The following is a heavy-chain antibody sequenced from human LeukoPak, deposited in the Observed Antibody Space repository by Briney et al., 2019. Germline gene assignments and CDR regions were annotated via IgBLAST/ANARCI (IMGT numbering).Heavy chain of an antibody. CDR1: GYSFTSYW. CDR3: ARRGNWNSDYYYMDV. Sequence: PGESLKISCKGSGYSFTSYWIGWVRQMPGKGLEWMGIIYPGDSDTRYSPSFQGQVTISADRSISTAYLQWSSLKASDTAMYYFARRGNWNSDYYYMDVWGKGTTVTVSS. J-gene: IGHJ6*03. D-gene: IGHD1-7*01. V-gene: IGHV5-51*01. CDR2: IYPGDSDT.